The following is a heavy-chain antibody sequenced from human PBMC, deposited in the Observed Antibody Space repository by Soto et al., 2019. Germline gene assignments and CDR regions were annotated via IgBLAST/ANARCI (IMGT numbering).Heavy chain of an antibody. CDR2: LGDSGAST. CDR3: AKGVELDV. D-gene: IGHD1-26*01. Sequence: EVLLLESGGGLVQPGGSLRLSCEASRFSFSSFAMNWVRQAPGKGLEWVSALGDSGASTYYADSVKGRFTISRGNSRNTLYLQLNNLRAEDTAVYYCAKGVELDVWGNGTTVTVSS. V-gene: IGHV3-23*01. J-gene: IGHJ6*04. CDR1: RFSFSSFA.